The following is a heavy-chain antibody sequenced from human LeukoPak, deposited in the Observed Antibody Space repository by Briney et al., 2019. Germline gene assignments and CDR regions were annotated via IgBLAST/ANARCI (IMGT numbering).Heavy chain of an antibody. Sequence: ASVKVSCKASGDTFTTYAIIWVRQAPGQGLEWMGIINPSGGSTSYAQKFQGRVTTTRDMSTSTVYMELSSLRSEDTAVYYCARAVAGFDPWGQGTLVTVSS. J-gene: IGHJ5*02. CDR1: GDTFTTYA. V-gene: IGHV1-46*01. D-gene: IGHD6-19*01. CDR2: INPSGGST. CDR3: ARAVAGFDP.